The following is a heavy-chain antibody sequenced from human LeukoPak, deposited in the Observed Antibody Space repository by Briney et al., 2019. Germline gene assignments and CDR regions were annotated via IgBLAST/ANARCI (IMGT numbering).Heavy chain of an antibody. CDR2: IYYRGNA. CDR1: GGSITSDNYY. CDR3: AREEDRSGD. D-gene: IGHD3-22*01. J-gene: IGHJ4*02. Sequence: PSETLSLMCTVSGGSITSDNYYWAWIRQAPRQVLEWIASIYYRGNAYYNPSLKSRVTISVDTSKNQFSLSLSSVTAADTAVYYCAREEDRSGDWGQGTLVTVTS. V-gene: IGHV4-39*07.